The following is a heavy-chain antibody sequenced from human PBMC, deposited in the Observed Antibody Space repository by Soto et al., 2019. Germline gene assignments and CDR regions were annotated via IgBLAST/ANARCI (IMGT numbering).Heavy chain of an antibody. D-gene: IGHD3-10*01. Sequence: QVQLVQSGAEVKKPGDSVKVSCKASGYTFTGYYMHWVRQAPGQGLEWMGWINPNSGGTNYAQKFQGWVTMTRDTYISTAYMELSRLRSDDTAVYYCARDARGDEAPMDYWGQGTLVTVSS. J-gene: IGHJ4*02. CDR2: INPNSGGT. V-gene: IGHV1-2*04. CDR1: GYTFTGYY. CDR3: ARDARGDEAPMDY.